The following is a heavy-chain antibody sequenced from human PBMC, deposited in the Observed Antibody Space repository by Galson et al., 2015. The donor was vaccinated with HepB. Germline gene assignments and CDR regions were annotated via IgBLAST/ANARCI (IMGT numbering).Heavy chain of an antibody. V-gene: IGHV1-46*01. CDR2: INSNVGTT. Sequence: SVKVSCKASGYTFTSHLMHWVRQAPGQGPEWMGIINSNVGTTKYAQEFQGRVTMTRDTSTSTVFMELSSLKSEDTAVYYCMREPYSGTYYFDYWGQGTLVTVSS. CDR1: GYTFTSHL. J-gene: IGHJ4*02. D-gene: IGHD1-26*01. CDR3: MREPYSGTYYFDY.